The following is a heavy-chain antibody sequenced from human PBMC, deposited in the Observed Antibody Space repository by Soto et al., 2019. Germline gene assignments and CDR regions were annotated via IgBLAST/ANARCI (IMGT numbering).Heavy chain of an antibody. CDR3: ARDGIVGAPYYYYGMDV. J-gene: IGHJ6*02. CDR1: GFTFSSYW. CDR2: INSDGSST. V-gene: IGHV3-74*01. D-gene: IGHD1-26*01. Sequence: GGSLRLSCAASGFTFSSYWMHWVRQAPGKGLVWVSRINSDGSSTSYADSVKGRFTISRDNAKNTLYLQMNSLRDEDTAVYYCARDGIVGAPYYYYGMDVWGQGSTVTVSS.